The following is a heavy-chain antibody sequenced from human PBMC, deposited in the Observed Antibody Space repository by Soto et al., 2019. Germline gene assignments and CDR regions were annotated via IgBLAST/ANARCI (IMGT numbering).Heavy chain of an antibody. CDR3: AKGALGIAAAGSPTYNWFDP. V-gene: IGHV3-23*01. D-gene: IGHD6-13*01. CDR1: RFTFSSYA. CDR2: ISGSGGST. J-gene: IGHJ5*02. Sequence: GGSLRLSCAASRFTFSSYAMSWVRQAPGKGLEWVSAISGSGGSTYYADSVKGRFTISRDNSKNTLYLQMNSLRAEDTAVYYCAKGALGIAAAGSPTYNWFDPWGQGTLVTVSS.